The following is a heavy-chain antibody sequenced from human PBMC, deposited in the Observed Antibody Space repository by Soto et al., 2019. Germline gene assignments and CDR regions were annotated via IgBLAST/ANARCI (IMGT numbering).Heavy chain of an antibody. CDR3: AKTTDGWFSAFEI. D-gene: IGHD6-19*01. J-gene: IGHJ3*02. CDR1: GFIFSSYA. CDR2: ISGSGTIA. V-gene: IGHV3-23*01. Sequence: GGSLRLSCAASGFIFSSYAMSWVRQAPGKGLEWVSAISGSGTIAYYADSVKGRFTFSRDNSKKTMYLQMNSLRAEDTAVYYCAKTTDGWFSAFEIWGQGTMVTVSS.